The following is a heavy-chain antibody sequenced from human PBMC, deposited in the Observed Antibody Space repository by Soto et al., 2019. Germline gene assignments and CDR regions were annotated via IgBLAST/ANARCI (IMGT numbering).Heavy chain of an antibody. Sequence: EVQLVESGGGLVQPGGSLRLSCAASGFTFSNYDFHWVRQATGKGLEWVSAIGTAADTYYPGSEKGRFTISRENAKNSLYLQLNSLRAEDTAVYYCARESHDVFTYGWSFDLWGRGTPVTVSS. CDR2: IGTAADT. D-gene: IGHD3-9*01. J-gene: IGHJ2*01. V-gene: IGHV3-13*01. CDR3: ARESHDVFTYGWSFDL. CDR1: GFTFSNYD.